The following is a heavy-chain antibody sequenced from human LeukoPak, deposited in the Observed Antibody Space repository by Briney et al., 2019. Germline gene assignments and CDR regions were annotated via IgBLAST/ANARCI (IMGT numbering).Heavy chain of an antibody. J-gene: IGHJ2*01. V-gene: IGHV3-23*01. Sequence: GGSLRLSCAASGFTFSSFWMTWVRQAPGKGLEWVSGLSGSGGHTYNADSVEGRFTSSRDNSKNTVSLQLSSLRVEDTALYFCAKDREDSAMISGVFDLWGRGTLVTVSS. D-gene: IGHD5-18*01. CDR3: AKDREDSAMISGVFDL. CDR1: GFTFSSFW. CDR2: LSGSGGHT.